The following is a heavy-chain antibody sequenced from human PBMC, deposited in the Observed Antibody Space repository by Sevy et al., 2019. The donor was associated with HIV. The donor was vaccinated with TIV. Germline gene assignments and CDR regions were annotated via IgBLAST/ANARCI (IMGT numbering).Heavy chain of an antibody. V-gene: IGHV3-15*01. D-gene: IGHD3-22*01. Sequence: GGSLRLACAVSGFTFSNAWMNWVRQAPGTGLQWVGLIKSKIDGETTDYVAPVKGRFTISRDDSTNTLYLQMNSLKTEDTGVYYCATAPGYYDSAPFDYWGPGTLVTVSS. J-gene: IGHJ4*02. CDR2: IKSKIDGETT. CDR3: ATAPGYYDSAPFDY. CDR1: GFTFSNAW.